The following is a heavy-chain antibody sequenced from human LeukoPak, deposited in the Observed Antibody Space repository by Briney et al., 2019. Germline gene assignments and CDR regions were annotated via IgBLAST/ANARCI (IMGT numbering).Heavy chain of an antibody. J-gene: IGHJ4*02. CDR1: GFTFSSYE. V-gene: IGHV3-48*03. CDR2: IRSSGTTI. D-gene: IGHD5-18*01. CDR3: ARTVYIYGYYYFDY. Sequence: GGSLRLSCAASGFTFSSYEMNWVRQAPGKGLEWVSYIRSSGTTIYYADSVKGRFTISRDNAKNSLYLQMNSLRAEDTAVYYCARTVYIYGYYYFDYWGQGTLVTVSS.